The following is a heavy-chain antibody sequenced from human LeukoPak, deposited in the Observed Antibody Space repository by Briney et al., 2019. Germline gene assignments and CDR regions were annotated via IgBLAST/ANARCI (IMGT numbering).Heavy chain of an antibody. V-gene: IGHV3-7*03. Sequence: GGSLRLSCAASGFTFSSYAMNWARQAPGKGLEWVASINHNGNVNYYVDSVKGRFTISRDNAKNSLYLQMSNLRAEDTAVYFCAGGGGLDVWGQGATVTVSS. D-gene: IGHD3-16*01. CDR1: GFTFSSYA. J-gene: IGHJ6*02. CDR3: AGGGGLDV. CDR2: INHNGNVN.